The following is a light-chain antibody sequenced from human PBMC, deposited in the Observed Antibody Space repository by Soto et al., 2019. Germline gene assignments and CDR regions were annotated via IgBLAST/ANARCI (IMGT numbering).Light chain of an antibody. J-gene: IGKJ1*01. CDR2: DAS. V-gene: IGKV1-5*01. CDR1: QSISTW. CDR3: QQYNSYWK. Sequence: DIQMTQSPSTLSASVGDRFTITCRASQSISTWLAWYQQKPGKAPKLLIYDASSLESGVPSRFSGSGSGTEFTLTISSLQPDDFATYYCQQYNSYWKFGQGTKVDIK.